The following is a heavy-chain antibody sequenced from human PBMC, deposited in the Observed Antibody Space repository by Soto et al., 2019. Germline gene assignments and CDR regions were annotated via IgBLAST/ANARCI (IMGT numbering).Heavy chain of an antibody. J-gene: IGHJ4*02. CDR1: GGSISSYY. D-gene: IGHD6-19*01. Sequence: SETLSLTCTVSGGSISSYYWSWIRQPPGKGLEWIGYIYYSGGTNYNPSLKSRVTISVDTSKNQFSLKLSSVTAADTAVYYCARDGVTYSSGWYDYFDYWAQRTPVTVSS. CDR2: IYYSGGT. CDR3: ARDGVTYSSGWYDYFDY. V-gene: IGHV4-59*01.